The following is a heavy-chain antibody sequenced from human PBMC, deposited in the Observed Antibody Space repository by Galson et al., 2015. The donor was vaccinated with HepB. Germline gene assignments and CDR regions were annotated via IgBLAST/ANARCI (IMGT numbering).Heavy chain of an antibody. J-gene: IGHJ4*02. CDR1: GFTIAGHA. CDR2: ISGRGTHS. V-gene: IGHV3-23*01. D-gene: IGHD4-17*01. Sequence: SLRLSCAASGFTIAGHALNWVRQAPGKGPEWVSVISGRGTHSFYGDSVKGRFTISRDNFKNTVYLEMNSLRAEGTAVYYCARGVGSVPPFYGDTPIHFDYWGQGALVTVSS. CDR3: ARGVGSVPPFYGDTPIHFDY.